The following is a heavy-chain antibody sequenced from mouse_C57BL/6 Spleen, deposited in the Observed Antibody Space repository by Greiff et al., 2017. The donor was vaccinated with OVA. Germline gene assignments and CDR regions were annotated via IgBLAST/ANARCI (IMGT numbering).Heavy chain of an antibody. CDR3: ARVITTVHYFDY. CDR1: GYAFSSYW. J-gene: IGHJ2*01. CDR2: IYPGDGDT. D-gene: IGHD1-1*01. Sequence: VQLQQSGAELVKPGASVKISCKASGYAFSSYWMNWVKQRPGKGLEWIGQIYPGDGDTTYNGKFKGKATLTADKSSSTAYMQLSSLTSEDSAVYFCARVITTVHYFDYWGQGTTLTVSS. V-gene: IGHV1-80*01.